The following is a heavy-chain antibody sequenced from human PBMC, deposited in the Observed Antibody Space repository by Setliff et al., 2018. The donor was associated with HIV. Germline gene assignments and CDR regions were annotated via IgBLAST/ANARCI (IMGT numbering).Heavy chain of an antibody. CDR3: ATLKEQWLSEGGFDY. Sequence: GASVKVSCKVSGYTLTEFSMHWVRQAPGKGLEWMGRFDPEDGDTLYAQNFQGRVTMTEDPPTDTAYLELSGLRFEDTAVYYCATLKEQWLSEGGFDYWGQGTLVTAPQ. CDR2: FDPEDGDT. J-gene: IGHJ4*02. CDR1: GYTLTEFS. V-gene: IGHV1-24*01. D-gene: IGHD6-19*01.